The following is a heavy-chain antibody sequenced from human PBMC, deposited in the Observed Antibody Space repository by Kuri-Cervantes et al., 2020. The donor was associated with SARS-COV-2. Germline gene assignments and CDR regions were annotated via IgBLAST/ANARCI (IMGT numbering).Heavy chain of an antibody. D-gene: IGHD6-19*01. J-gene: IGHJ6*03. CDR2: IWYGGSNK. CDR1: GFTFSSYG. Sequence: GESLKISCAASGFTFSSYGMHWVRQAPGKGLEWVAVIWYGGSNKYYADSVKGRFTISRDNSKNTLYLQMNSVRAEDTAVYYCARVRSSGWYSPDYYYYYYYMDVWGKGTTVTVSS. CDR3: ARVRSSGWYSPDYYYYYYYMDV. V-gene: IGHV3-33*01.